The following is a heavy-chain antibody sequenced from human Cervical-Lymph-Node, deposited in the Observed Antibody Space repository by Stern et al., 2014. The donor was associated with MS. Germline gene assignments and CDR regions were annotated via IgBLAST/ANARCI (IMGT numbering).Heavy chain of an antibody. Sequence: VQLVQSGGGVVQPGRSLRLSCAASGFTFSKYGIHWVRQAPGKGLELVAVIWFDGSNEYHVDPLKGRFTTSRDNSKNTIFLQMNSLRAEDTAVYYCARDIFGLTVRGGMDIWGQGTTVTVTS. J-gene: IGHJ6*02. V-gene: IGHV3-33*01. CDR3: ARDIFGLTVRGGMDI. CDR1: GFTFSKYG. CDR2: IWFDGSNE. D-gene: IGHD3-3*01.